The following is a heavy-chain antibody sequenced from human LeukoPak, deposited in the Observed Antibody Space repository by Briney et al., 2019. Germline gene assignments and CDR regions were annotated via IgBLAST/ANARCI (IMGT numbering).Heavy chain of an antibody. V-gene: IGHV6-1*01. D-gene: IGHD1-26*01. J-gene: IGHJ4*02. CDR2: TYYRSKWFN. CDR3: ARDWYGGSYYRFDS. CDR1: GDXISSNSAA. Sequence: SQTLSLTCAIAGDXISSNSAAWNWIRQSPSRGLEWLGRTYYRSKWFNDYAVSVKSRISINPDTSKNQFSLQLNSVTPDDTAVYYCARDWYGGSYYRFDSWGQGSLVTVSS.